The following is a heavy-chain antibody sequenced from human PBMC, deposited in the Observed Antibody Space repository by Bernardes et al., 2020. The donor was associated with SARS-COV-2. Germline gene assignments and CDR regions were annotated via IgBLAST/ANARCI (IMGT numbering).Heavy chain of an antibody. J-gene: IGHJ5*02. V-gene: IGHV4-34*01. CDR3: ARGLPRRITMVRGVQNWFDP. CDR2: INHSGST. D-gene: IGHD3-10*01. Sequence: SEPLSLTCAVYGGSFSGYYWSWIRQPPGKGLEWIGEINHSGSTNYNPSLKSRVTISVDTSKNQFSLKLNSVTAADTAVYYCARGLPRRITMVRGVQNWFDPWGQGTLVTVSS. CDR1: GGSFSGYY.